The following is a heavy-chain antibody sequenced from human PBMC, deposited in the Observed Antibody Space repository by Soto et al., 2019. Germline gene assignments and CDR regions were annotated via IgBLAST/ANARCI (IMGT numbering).Heavy chain of an antibody. J-gene: IGHJ5*02. CDR2: INHSGST. CDR1: GGSIISYY. D-gene: IGHD2-15*01. V-gene: IGHV4-34*01. CDR3: AALGAVAATPPWFAP. Sequence: LETLSLTCTVSGGSIISYYLRWIRQPPGKGLEWIGEINHSGSTNYNPSLKSRVNISVDTSKNQFSLKLSSVTAADTAVYYCAALGAVAATPPWFAPWGQGTLVTVSS.